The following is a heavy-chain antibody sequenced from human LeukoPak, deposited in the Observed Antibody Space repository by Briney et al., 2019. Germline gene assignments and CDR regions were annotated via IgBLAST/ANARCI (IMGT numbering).Heavy chain of an antibody. CDR2: IIPIFGTA. Sequence: SVKVSCKASGGTFSSYAISWVRQAPGQGLEWMGGIIPIFGTANYAQKFQGRATITTDESTSTAYMELSSLRSEDTAVYYCARGKSSTSCYGCYYYYYMDVWGKGTTVTVSS. J-gene: IGHJ6*03. CDR1: GGTFSSYA. CDR3: ARGKSSTSCYGCYYYYYMDV. V-gene: IGHV1-69*05. D-gene: IGHD2-2*01.